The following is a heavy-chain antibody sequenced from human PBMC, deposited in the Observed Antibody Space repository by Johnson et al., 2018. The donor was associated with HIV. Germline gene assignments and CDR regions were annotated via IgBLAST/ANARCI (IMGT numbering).Heavy chain of an antibody. CDR2: IYSGGST. J-gene: IGHJ3*02. CDR3: ARGTGTDDAFDI. Sequence: VIYSGGSTYYAASVKGRFTISRDNSKNTLYLQMNSLRAEDTAVYYCARGTGTDDAFDIWGQGTMVTVSS. V-gene: IGHV3-53*01. D-gene: IGHD1-1*01.